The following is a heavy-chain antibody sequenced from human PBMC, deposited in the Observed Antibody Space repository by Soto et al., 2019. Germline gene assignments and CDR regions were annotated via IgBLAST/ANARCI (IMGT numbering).Heavy chain of an antibody. CDR1: GFTFSNFW. V-gene: IGHV3-7*05. CDR3: ARDFKGYCSSSNCPYFDY. D-gene: IGHD2-2*01. J-gene: IGHJ4*02. CDR2: IKQDGSEK. Sequence: GGSLRLSCVASGFTFSNFWMSWVRLAPGRGLEWLANIKQDGSEKYDVDSVKGRFTISRDNAKNSLFLQMNSLRAEDTAVYYCARDFKGYCSSSNCPYFDYWGQGILVTVSS.